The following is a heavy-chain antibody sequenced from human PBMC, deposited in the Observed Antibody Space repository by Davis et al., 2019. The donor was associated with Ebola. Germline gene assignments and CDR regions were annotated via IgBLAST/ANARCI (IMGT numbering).Heavy chain of an antibody. D-gene: IGHD1-1*01. Sequence: ASVKVSCKASGYTFSNYFVQWVRQAPGQGLEWMGIINPSVASTSYGQQFQGRITMTGDTSTGTVYMELRGLRYEDTAVYYCARAQFPTTSDHWGQGTLVTVSS. V-gene: IGHV1-46*01. CDR3: ARAQFPTTSDH. CDR2: INPSVAST. CDR1: GYTFSNYF. J-gene: IGHJ4*02.